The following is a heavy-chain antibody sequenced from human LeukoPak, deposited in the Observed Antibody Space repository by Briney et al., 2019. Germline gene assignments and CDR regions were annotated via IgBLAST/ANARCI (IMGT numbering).Heavy chain of an antibody. D-gene: IGHD6-25*01. Sequence: RASLKVSCKSSGYMFTSHGIHWLRQAPGQGLEWMGWISAQNGNTNYVQHLLGRVTMTRDTSATTAYMELRSLKSDDTAVYYCARESNGGYGFDYWGQGTKVTVAS. CDR1: GYMFTSHG. V-gene: IGHV1-18*01. CDR2: ISAQNGNT. J-gene: IGHJ4*02. CDR3: ARESNGGYGFDY.